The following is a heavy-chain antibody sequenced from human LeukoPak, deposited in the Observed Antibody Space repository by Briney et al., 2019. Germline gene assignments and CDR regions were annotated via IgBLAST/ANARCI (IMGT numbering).Heavy chain of an antibody. CDR1: GFTVSSNY. Sequence: PGGSLRLSCAASGFTVSSNYMSWVRQAPGKGLEWVSVIYSGGSTYYADSVKGRFTISRDNSNNTLYLQMNSLRAEDTAVYYCARVVNYDFWSGYYIDYWGRGTLVTVSS. V-gene: IGHV3-53*01. CDR3: ARVVNYDFWSGYYIDY. J-gene: IGHJ4*02. D-gene: IGHD3-3*01. CDR2: IYSGGST.